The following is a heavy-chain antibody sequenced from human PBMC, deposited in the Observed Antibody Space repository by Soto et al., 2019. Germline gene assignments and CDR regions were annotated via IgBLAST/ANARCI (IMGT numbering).Heavy chain of an antibody. CDR1: GFTFSSYG. J-gene: IGHJ4*02. CDR3: AKEGTWWSGIEFYFDY. Sequence: HPGGSLRLSCAASGFTFSSYGMHRVRQAPGKGLKWVAVISYDGSNKYYADSVKGRFTISRDNSKNTLYLPMNSLRAEDTAVYYCAKEGTWWSGIEFYFDYWGQGTLVTVSS. CDR2: ISYDGSNK. D-gene: IGHD3-3*01. V-gene: IGHV3-30*18.